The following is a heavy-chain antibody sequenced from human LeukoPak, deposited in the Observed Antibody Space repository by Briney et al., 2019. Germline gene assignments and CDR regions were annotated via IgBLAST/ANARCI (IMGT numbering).Heavy chain of an antibody. Sequence: SETLSLTCTVSGGSISNYYWSWIRQPPGKGLEWIGFIHSNGGANYNASLNSRATISRDTSRSQVSLKLTSVTAADTAVYYCASSNLGSLGQFDPWGQGTLVTVSS. CDR3: ASSNLGSLGQFDP. CDR1: GGSISNYY. V-gene: IGHV4-59*01. J-gene: IGHJ5*02. CDR2: IHSNGGA. D-gene: IGHD3-10*01.